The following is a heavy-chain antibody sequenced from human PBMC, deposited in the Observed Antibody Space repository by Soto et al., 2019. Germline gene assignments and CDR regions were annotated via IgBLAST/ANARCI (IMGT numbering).Heavy chain of an antibody. V-gene: IGHV3-74*01. Sequence: GTLRLSCAASGLPFSDNWMHWVRQAPGKGLVWVSRISSDGSSTTYADSVKGRFTVSRDNAQNTLYLQMSGLRAEDTAMYYCARDSYSSATHWGQGTLVTVSS. CDR2: ISSDGSST. J-gene: IGHJ4*02. CDR1: GLPFSDNW. CDR3: ARDSYSSATH. D-gene: IGHD6-19*01.